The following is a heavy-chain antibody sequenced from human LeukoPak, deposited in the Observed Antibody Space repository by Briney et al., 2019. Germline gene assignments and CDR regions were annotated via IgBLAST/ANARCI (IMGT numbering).Heavy chain of an antibody. V-gene: IGHV3-23*01. CDR2: TGSNGVT. Sequence: GGSLRLSCAASGFTFSTYIISWVRQAPGKGLEWVSATGSNGVTYYADSVKGRFTISRDNSKNALYLQMNGLRADDTAVYYCGIRDTSDYYVFWGQGTLVTVSS. J-gene: IGHJ4*02. D-gene: IGHD3-22*01. CDR3: GIRDTSDYYVF. CDR1: GFTFSTYI.